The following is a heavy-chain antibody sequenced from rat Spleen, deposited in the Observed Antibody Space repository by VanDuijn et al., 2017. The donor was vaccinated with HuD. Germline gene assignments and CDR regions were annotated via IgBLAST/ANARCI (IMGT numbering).Heavy chain of an antibody. D-gene: IGHD1-11*01. CDR3: ARHRNYGGIPFDY. V-gene: IGHV5-7*01. Sequence: EVQLVESGGGLVQPGRPLKLSCAASGFTFSDYNMAWVRQAPGKGLEWVATISPDGRNTNYPDTLKGRFTISRDPAQNTLYLQMDSLRSEDTANYYCARHRNYGGIPFDYWGQGVMVTVSS. CDR2: ISPDGRNT. CDR1: GFTFSDYN. J-gene: IGHJ2*01.